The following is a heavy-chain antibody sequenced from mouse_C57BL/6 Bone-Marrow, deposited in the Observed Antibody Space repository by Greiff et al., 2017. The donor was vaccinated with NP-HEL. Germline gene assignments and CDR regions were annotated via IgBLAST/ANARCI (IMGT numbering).Heavy chain of an antibody. CDR1: GFNIKDDY. D-gene: IGHD1-1*01. J-gene: IGHJ1*03. CDR2: IDPENGDT. Sequence: VQLQQSGAELVRPGASVKLSCTASGFNIKDDYMHWVKQRPEQGLEWIGWIDPENGDTEYASKFQGKATITADTSSNTAYLQLSSLTSEDTAVYCCTTWGTTVGAHWYFDVWGTGTTVTVSS. V-gene: IGHV14-4*01. CDR3: TTWGTTVGAHWYFDV.